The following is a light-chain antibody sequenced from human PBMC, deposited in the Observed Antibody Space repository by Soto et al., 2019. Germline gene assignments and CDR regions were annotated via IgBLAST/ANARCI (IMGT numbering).Light chain of an antibody. CDR1: RNINTD. CDR3: QQYDHLFT. Sequence: DIQITQSPSSRSASVGDRVTITCRASRNINTDLNWYQQKPGKAPKLLIHDASNLETGVTSRFSGSGSGSDFTFTISSLQPEDIATYYCQQYDHLFTFGQGTRLEI. J-gene: IGKJ5*01. CDR2: DAS. V-gene: IGKV1-33*01.